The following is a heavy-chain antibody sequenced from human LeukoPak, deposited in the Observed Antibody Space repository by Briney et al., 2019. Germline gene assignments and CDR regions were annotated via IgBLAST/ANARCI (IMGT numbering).Heavy chain of an antibody. CDR3: ARDNCAEDGSGSSVLDY. Sequence: GGSLRLSCAASVFTVSSNYMSWVRQAPGKGLGWVSVIYSGGSTYYADSVKGRFTISRDNSKNTLYLQMNSLRAEDTAVYYCARDNCAEDGSGSSVLDYWGQGTLVTVSS. V-gene: IGHV3-66*01. J-gene: IGHJ4*02. CDR2: IYSGGST. D-gene: IGHD3-10*01. CDR1: VFTVSSNY.